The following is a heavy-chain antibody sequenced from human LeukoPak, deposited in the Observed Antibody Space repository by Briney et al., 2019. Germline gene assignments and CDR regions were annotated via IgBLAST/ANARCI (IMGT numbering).Heavy chain of an antibody. D-gene: IGHD3-10*01. V-gene: IGHV4-39*07. CDR3: AKSNGYGLIGI. CDR2: IFYSGST. J-gene: IGHJ3*02. CDR1: GGSISTSNYY. Sequence: SETLSLTCTVSGGSISTSNYYWGWIRQPPGKGLEWIGNIFYSGSTYYDPSLKSRLTISLDTSTNQFSLRLNSVTAADTAVYYCAKSNGYGLIGIWGQGTMVTVSS.